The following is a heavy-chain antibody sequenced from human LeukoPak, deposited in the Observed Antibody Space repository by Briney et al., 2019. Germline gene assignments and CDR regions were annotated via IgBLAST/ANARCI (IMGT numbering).Heavy chain of an antibody. V-gene: IGHV3-48*03. D-gene: IGHD6-19*01. CDR3: ARVALWLANYYYYYMDV. CDR2: ISSSGSTI. J-gene: IGHJ6*03. CDR1: GFTFSSYE. Sequence: GGSLRLSCAASGFTFSSYEMNWVRQAPGKGLEWVSYISSSGSTIYYAHSVKGRFTISRDNAKNSLYLQMNSLRAEDTAVYYCARVALWLANYYYYYMDVWGKGTTVTVSS.